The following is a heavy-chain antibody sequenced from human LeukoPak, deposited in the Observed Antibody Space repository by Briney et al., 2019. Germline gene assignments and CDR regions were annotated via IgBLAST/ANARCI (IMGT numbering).Heavy chain of an antibody. V-gene: IGHV3-30*03. CDR1: GFTFSSYG. J-gene: IGHJ6*03. Sequence: GGSLRLSCAASGFTFSSYGMHWVRQAPGKGLEWVAVISYDGSNKYYADSVKGRLTISRDNSKNTLYLQMNSLRPEDTAVYYCARAHLSSSSTDYMDVWGKGTTVTVSS. CDR2: ISYDGSNK. D-gene: IGHD6-6*01. CDR3: ARAHLSSSSTDYMDV.